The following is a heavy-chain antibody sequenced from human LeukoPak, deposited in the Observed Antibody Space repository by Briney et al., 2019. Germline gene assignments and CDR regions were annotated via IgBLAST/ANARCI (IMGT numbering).Heavy chain of an antibody. V-gene: IGHV3-30*03. D-gene: IGHD2-21*02. CDR2: ISYDGSNK. J-gene: IGHJ4*02. CDR1: GFTFSSYG. CDR3: ARVVTAISSFDY. Sequence: GGSLRLSCAASGFTFSSYGMHWVRQAPGKGLEWVAVISYDGSNKYYADSVKGRFTISRDNSKNTLYLQMNSLRAEDTAVYYCARVVTAISSFDYWGQGTLVTVSS.